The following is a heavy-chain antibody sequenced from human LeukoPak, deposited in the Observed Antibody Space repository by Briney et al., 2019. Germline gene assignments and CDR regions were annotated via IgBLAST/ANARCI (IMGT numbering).Heavy chain of an antibody. CDR3: AKDDYGDYVYYYGMDV. CDR1: GFTFSSYG. Sequence: GALRLSCAASGFTFSSYGMHWVRQAPGEGLEWVAVISYDGSNKYYADSVKGRFTISRDNSKNTLYLQMNSLRAEDTAVYYCAKDDYGDYVYYYGMDVWGQGTTVTVSS. CDR2: ISYDGSNK. J-gene: IGHJ6*02. D-gene: IGHD4-17*01. V-gene: IGHV3-30*18.